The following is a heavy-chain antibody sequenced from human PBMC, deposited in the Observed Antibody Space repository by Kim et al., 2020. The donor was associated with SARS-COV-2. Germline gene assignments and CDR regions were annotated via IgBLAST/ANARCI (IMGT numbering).Heavy chain of an antibody. D-gene: IGHD3-10*01. CDR2: ISWDGGST. CDR1: GFTFDDYA. CDR3: AKDILSYGSGGTDY. J-gene: IGHJ4*02. V-gene: IGHV3-43D*03. Sequence: GGSLRLSCAASGFTFDDYAMHWVRQAPGKGLEWVSLISWDGGSTYYADSVKGRFTISRDNSKNSLYLQMNSLRAEDTALYYCAKDILSYGSGGTDYWGQGTLVTVSS.